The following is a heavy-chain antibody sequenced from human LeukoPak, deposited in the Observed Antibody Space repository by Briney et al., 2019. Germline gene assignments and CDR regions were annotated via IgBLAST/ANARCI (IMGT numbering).Heavy chain of an antibody. CDR1: GGSINSTNYY. D-gene: IGHD6-19*01. CDR3: AGKIAVAGTNPYYYGMDV. Sequence: SETLSLTCTVSGGSINSTNYYWGWIRQPPGKGLEWIGSIYHSGSTNYNPSLKSRVTISVDKSKNQFSLKLSSVTAADTAVYYCAGKIAVAGTNPYYYGMDVWGQGTTVTVSS. J-gene: IGHJ6*02. V-gene: IGHV4-39*07. CDR2: IYHSGST.